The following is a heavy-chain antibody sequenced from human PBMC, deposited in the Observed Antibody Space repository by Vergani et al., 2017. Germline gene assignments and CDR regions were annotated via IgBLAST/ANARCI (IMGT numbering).Heavy chain of an antibody. CDR3: ARDPLYSTTWPFFLLDMDV. V-gene: IGHV4-61*02. D-gene: IGHD6-13*01. J-gene: IGHJ6*02. Sequence: QVQLQESGPGLVRPSQTLSLTCTVSGGSISSGSYYWSWFRRPAGKGLEWIGRFYTGGGTSYNPSLKSRVTISVDTSKNQFSLQLSSVTAADTAVYYCARDPLYSTTWPFFLLDMDVWGQGTTVTVSS. CDR1: GGSISSGSYY. CDR2: FYTGGGT.